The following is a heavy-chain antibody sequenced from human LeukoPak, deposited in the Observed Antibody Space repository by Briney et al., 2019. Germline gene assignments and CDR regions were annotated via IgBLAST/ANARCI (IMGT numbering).Heavy chain of an antibody. CDR1: GFTFSSYG. CDR2: ISYDGSNK. Sequence: GGSLRLSCAASGFTFSSYGMHWVRQAPGKGLEWVAVISYDGSNKYYADSVKGRFTISRDNFKNTLYLQMNSLRAEDTAVYYCAREVGSDGAFDIWGQGTMVTVSS. J-gene: IGHJ3*02. D-gene: IGHD2-21*02. CDR3: AREVGSDGAFDI. V-gene: IGHV3-30*03.